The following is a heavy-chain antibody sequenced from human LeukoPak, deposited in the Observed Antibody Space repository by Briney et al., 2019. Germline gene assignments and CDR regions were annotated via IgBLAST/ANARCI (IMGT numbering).Heavy chain of an antibody. V-gene: IGHV4-34*01. CDR2: INHSGST. D-gene: IGHD3-16*01. J-gene: IGHJ4*02. Sequence: PSETLSLTCAVYGGSFSGYYWSWIRQPPGKGLEWIGEINHSGSTNYNPSLKSRVTISVDTSKNQFSLQLNSVTPEDTAVYYCARALRLGWTGVDYWGQGTLVTVSS. CDR3: ARALRLGWTGVDY. CDR1: GGSFSGYY.